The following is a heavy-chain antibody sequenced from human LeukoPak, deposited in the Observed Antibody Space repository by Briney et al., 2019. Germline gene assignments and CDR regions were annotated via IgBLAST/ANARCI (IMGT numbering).Heavy chain of an antibody. D-gene: IGHD1-26*01. V-gene: IGHV1-8*03. Sequence: ASVEVSCKASGYTFTSYDINWVRQATGQGLEWMGWMNPNSGNTGYAQKFQGRVTITRNTSISTAYMELSSLRSEDTAVYYCARGPRVGATLDWGQRTLVTVSS. CDR1: GYTFTSYD. CDR2: MNPNSGNT. J-gene: IGHJ4*02. CDR3: ARGPRVGATLD.